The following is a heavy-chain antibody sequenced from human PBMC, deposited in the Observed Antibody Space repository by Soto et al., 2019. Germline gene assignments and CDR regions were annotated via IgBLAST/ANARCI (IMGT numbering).Heavy chain of an antibody. J-gene: IGHJ5*01. CDR1: GAFISGYY. CDR2: IYTSGST. V-gene: IGHV4-4*07. Sequence: PSETLSLTCTVSGAFISGYYWSWIRQPAGKGLEWIGRIYTSGSTEYSPSLKSRATMSVDTSKKQFSLKLNSVTAADTAVYYCARESTVAGTDNWFDSWGQGTLVTVSS. CDR3: ARESTVAGTDNWFDS. D-gene: IGHD6-13*01.